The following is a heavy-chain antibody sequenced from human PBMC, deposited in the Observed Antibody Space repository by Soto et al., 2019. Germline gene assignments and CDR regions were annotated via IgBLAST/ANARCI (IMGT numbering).Heavy chain of an antibody. CDR1: CGSISGGVHS. V-gene: IGHV4-30-4*01. J-gene: IGHJ2*01. CDR2: IFDSGST. Sequence: QVQLQESGPGLVKPSEPLSLTCTVSCGSISGGVHSWSWIRQPPGKGLEWIGHIFDSGSTYYNPYLKSRLTTSVDTSKNQFSLRLSSVTAADTAVYYCAREIMPLTNDWYFDLWGRGTLVTVSS. D-gene: IGHD2-8*01. CDR3: AREIMPLTNDWYFDL.